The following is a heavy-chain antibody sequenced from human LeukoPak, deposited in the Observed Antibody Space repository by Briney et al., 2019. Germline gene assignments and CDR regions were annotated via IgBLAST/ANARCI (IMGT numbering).Heavy chain of an antibody. Sequence: ASVKVSCKASGYIFTDYYIHWVRQAPGQGPEWMGRINPNSGDTDSAQKFQGRVTMTRVTSITTVYMEMRRLTSDDTAAYYCARVAYGNNATPFDHWGQGTLVIVSS. J-gene: IGHJ4*02. CDR1: GYIFTDYY. CDR2: INPNSGDT. CDR3: ARVAYGNNATPFDH. V-gene: IGHV1-2*06. D-gene: IGHD4-11*01.